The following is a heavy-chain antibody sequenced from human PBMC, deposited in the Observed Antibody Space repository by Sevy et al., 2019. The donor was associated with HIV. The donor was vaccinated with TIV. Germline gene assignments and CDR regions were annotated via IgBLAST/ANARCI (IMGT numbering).Heavy chain of an antibody. CDR1: GGSISSYY. CDR2: IYTSGST. J-gene: IGHJ6*02. D-gene: IGHD2-2*01. V-gene: IGHV4-4*07. Sequence: SETLSLTCTVSGGSISSYYWSWIRQPAGKGLEWIGRIYTSGSTNYNPSLKSRVTMSVDTSKNQFSLKLSSVTAADTAVYYYARDLLVVVVPAAGRNRDYYGMDVWGQGTTVTVSS. CDR3: ARDLLVVVVPAAGRNRDYYGMDV.